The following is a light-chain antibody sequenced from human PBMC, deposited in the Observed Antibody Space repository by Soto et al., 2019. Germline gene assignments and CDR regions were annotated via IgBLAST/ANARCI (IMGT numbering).Light chain of an antibody. CDR3: QSFDTRLNSVV. CDR2: GNN. CDR1: SSNIGAGYD. Sequence: QSVVTQPPSVSGAPGQRVTISCTGSSSNIGAGYDVHWYQQFPGRAPKLLMYGNNNRPSGVPDRFSGSKSGTSASLDITGRQADDEADYYCQSFDTRLNSVVFGGGTKLTVL. V-gene: IGLV1-40*01. J-gene: IGLJ2*01.